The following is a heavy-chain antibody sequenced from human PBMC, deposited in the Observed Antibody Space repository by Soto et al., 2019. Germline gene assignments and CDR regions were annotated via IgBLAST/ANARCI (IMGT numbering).Heavy chain of an antibody. V-gene: IGHV1-69*08. J-gene: IGHJ3*01. CDR1: GGTFITYI. Sequence: QVQLVQSGAEVRKPGSSVKVSCKAPGGTFITYIISWVRQAPGQGLEWMGRIIPIPDITNYAQKFQGRVTVTADRSTSTAYMELTRLKSEDTAVYYCARDRITTRGDAFDLWGQGTMVTVSS. CDR3: ARDRITTRGDAFDL. D-gene: IGHD3-3*01. CDR2: IIPIPDIT.